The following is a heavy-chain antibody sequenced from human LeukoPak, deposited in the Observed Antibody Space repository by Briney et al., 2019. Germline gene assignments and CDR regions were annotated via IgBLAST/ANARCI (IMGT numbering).Heavy chain of an antibody. J-gene: IGHJ4*02. CDR2: MNPNSGNT. V-gene: IGHV1-8*01. D-gene: IGHD6-19*01. CDR1: GYTFTSYD. CDR3: ARVERSGWYEYYFDY. Sequence: ASVKVSCKASGYTFTSYDINWARQATGQGLEWMGWMNPNSGNTGYAQKFQGRVTMTRNTSISTAYMELSSLRSEDTAVYYCARVERSGWYEYYFDYWGQGTLVTVSS.